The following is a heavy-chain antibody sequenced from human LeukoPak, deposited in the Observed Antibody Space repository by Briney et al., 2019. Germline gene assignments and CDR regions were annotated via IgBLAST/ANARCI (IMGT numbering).Heavy chain of an antibody. D-gene: IGHD7-27*01. CDR3: AKDQGRHWGRGGDYYYMDV. V-gene: IGHV3-30*02. Sequence: GGSPRLSCAASGFTFSSYGMHWVRQAPGKGLEWVAFIRYDGSNKYYADSVKGRFTISRDNSKNTLYLQMNSLRAEDTAVYYCAKDQGRHWGRGGDYYYMDVWGKGTTVTVSS. J-gene: IGHJ6*03. CDR2: IRYDGSNK. CDR1: GFTFSSYG.